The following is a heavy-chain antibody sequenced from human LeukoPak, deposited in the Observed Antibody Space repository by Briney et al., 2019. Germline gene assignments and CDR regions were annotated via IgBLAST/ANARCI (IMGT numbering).Heavy chain of an antibody. J-gene: IGHJ4*02. CDR3: ARVPGPYTTSRFDY. V-gene: IGHV1-2*02. CDR1: GYTFTGYY. D-gene: IGHD2-2*02. Sequence: ASVRVSCKASGYTFTGYYLHWVRQAPGQGLEWMGRIDPDSGGTHYAQKFQVRVTVTRDTSITTVYMELSGLTSDDTAVYYCARVPGPYTTSRFDYWGQGTLVTVSS. CDR2: IDPDSGGT.